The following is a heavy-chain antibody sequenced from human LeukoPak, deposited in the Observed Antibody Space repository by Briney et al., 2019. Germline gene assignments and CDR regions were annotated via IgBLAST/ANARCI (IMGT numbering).Heavy chain of an antibody. V-gene: IGHV3-48*02. Sequence: GGSLRLFCAASGFTFSISGMNWVRQAPGKGLQWVAYISSRSESKYYAASVKGRFTLSRDNARNSLYLHMNSLRDDDAAVYYCARVWQLGVWGQGTPVTVSS. J-gene: IGHJ6*02. D-gene: IGHD3-10*01. CDR1: GFTFSISG. CDR3: ARVWQLGV. CDR2: ISSRSESK.